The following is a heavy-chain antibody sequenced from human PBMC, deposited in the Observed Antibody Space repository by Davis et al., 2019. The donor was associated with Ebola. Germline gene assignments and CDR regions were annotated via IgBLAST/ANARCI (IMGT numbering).Heavy chain of an antibody. CDR3: ARVGDSHYYHGMDV. D-gene: IGHD1-26*01. CDR1: GYTFTSYD. CDR2: MNPASGQI. Sequence: ASVKVSCKASGYTFTSYDINWVRQAAGQGPEWMGWMNPASGQIGYAQKFQGRVTMTRDYSTSTAYMELRSLRSEDTAVYYCARVGDSHYYHGMDVWGKGTTVTVSS. J-gene: IGHJ6*04. V-gene: IGHV1-8*01.